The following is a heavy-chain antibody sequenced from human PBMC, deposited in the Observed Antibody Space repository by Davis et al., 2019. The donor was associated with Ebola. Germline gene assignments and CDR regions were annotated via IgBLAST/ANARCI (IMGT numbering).Heavy chain of an antibody. CDR3: AGHGRRLVGYFDS. V-gene: IGHV1-69*13. Sequence: AASVKVSCKAAGGTLRTHGISWVRQAPGQGLEWMGGLIPIFGTPNYAQKFQGRVTIIADESTSTAYVELSRLKSEDTAVYYCAGHGRRLVGYFDSWGQGTLVTVSS. CDR2: LIPIFGTP. D-gene: IGHD2-2*01. CDR1: GGTLRTHG. J-gene: IGHJ4*02.